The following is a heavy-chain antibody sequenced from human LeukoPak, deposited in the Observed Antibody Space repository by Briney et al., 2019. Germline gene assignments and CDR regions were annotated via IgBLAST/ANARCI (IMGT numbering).Heavy chain of an antibody. D-gene: IGHD3-10*01. CDR3: ARDQLLWFGELGYYYGMDV. Sequence: SETLSLTCAVSGGSISSSNWWSWVRQPPGKGLEWIGEIYHSGSTNYNPSLKSRVTISVDKSKNQFSLKLSSVTAADMAVYYCARDQLLWFGELGYYYGMDVWGQGTTVTVSS. V-gene: IGHV4-4*02. CDR2: IYHSGST. CDR1: GGSISSSNW. J-gene: IGHJ6*02.